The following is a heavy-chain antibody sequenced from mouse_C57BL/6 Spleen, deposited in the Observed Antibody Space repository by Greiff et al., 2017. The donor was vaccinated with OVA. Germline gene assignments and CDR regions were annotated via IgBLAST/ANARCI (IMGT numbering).Heavy chain of an antibody. Sequence: EVQLVESGGGLVQPGGSLSLSCAASGFTFTDYYMSWVRQPPGKALEWLGFIRNKANGYTTEYSASVKGRFTISRDNSQSILYLQMNALRAEDSATYYCARSLGAWFAYWGQGTLVTVSA. V-gene: IGHV7-3*01. CDR3: ARSLGAWFAY. D-gene: IGHD3-3*01. J-gene: IGHJ3*01. CDR2: IRNKANGYTT. CDR1: GFTFTDYY.